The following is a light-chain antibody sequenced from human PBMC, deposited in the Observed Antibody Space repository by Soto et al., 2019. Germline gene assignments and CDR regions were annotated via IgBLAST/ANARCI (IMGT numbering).Light chain of an antibody. V-gene: IGLV2-14*01. CDR3: SSYTSSSTVYV. CDR1: SSDVGGYNY. CDR2: DVS. J-gene: IGLJ1*01. Sequence: QSALTQPASVSGSPGQSITISCTGTSSDVGGYNYVSWYQQHPGKAPKLMIYDVSNRPSGVSNRFSGSKSGNTASLTISGLQAVDEADYYCSSYTSSSTVYVFGTGTKVTVL.